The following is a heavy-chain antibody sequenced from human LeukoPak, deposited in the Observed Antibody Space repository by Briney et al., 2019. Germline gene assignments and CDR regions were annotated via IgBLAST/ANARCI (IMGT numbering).Heavy chain of an antibody. V-gene: IGHV4-4*07. CDR3: ARVRTHYGDYAFFDY. D-gene: IGHD4-17*01. J-gene: IGHJ4*02. CDR2: IYSSGIT. Sequence: IYSSGITNYNPSLESRVTMSVDMSRNQFSLKLSSVTAADTAVYYCARVRTHYGDYAFFDYWGQGTLVTVSS.